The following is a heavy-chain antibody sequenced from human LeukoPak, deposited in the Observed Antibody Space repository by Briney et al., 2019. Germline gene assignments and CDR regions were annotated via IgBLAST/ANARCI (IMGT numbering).Heavy chain of an antibody. J-gene: IGHJ3*02. D-gene: IGHD3-3*01. Sequence: GGSLRLSCAASGFTFSSYAMSWVRQAPGKGLVWVSRINTDGSSTSYADSVKGRFTISRDNAKNTLYLQMNSLRAEDTAVYYCARGQYDFWSGYTVGAFDIWGQGTMVTVSS. V-gene: IGHV3-74*01. CDR3: ARGQYDFWSGYTVGAFDI. CDR2: INTDGSST. CDR1: GFTFSSYA.